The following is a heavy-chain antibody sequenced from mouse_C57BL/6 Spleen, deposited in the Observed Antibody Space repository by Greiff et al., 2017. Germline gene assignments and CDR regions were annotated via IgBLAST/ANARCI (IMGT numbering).Heavy chain of an antibody. CDR1: GYTFTDYY. D-gene: IGHD1-1*01. Sequence: EVQLQQSGPELVKPGASVKISCTASGYTFTDYYMNWVKQSPGKSLEWIGDINPNNGGTSYNQKFKGKATLTVDKSSSTAYMELRSLTSEDSAVYYCAIYGSSPFDYWGQGTTLTVSS. CDR3: AIYGSSPFDY. CDR2: INPNNGGT. V-gene: IGHV1-26*01. J-gene: IGHJ2*01.